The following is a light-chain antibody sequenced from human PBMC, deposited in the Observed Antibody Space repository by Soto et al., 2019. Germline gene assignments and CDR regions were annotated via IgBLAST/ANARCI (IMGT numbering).Light chain of an antibody. Sequence: QSALTQPPSASGSPGQSVTISCTGTSSDVGGYNYVSWYQQHPGKAPKLLIYGVRERPSGVPDRFSGSKSGNTASLTVSWLQGEDEADYYCSSYAGSNTYVFGNGTKVTVL. CDR3: SSYAGSNTYV. V-gene: IGLV2-8*01. J-gene: IGLJ1*01. CDR2: GVR. CDR1: SSDVGGYNY.